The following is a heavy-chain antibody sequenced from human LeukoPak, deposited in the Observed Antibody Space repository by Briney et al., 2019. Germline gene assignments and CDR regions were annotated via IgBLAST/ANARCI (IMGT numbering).Heavy chain of an antibody. D-gene: IGHD1-26*01. J-gene: IGHJ3*02. V-gene: IGHV3-33*01. Sequence: GGSLRLSCAASGFTFSKYAMHWVRQTPGKGLEWVAAIWNDGSDENYADSVKGRFTISSDNSKSTLYLQMNSLRAEDSAVYYCAFEIGRSQGAFDIWGQGTMITVSS. CDR1: GFTFSKYA. CDR2: IWNDGSDE. CDR3: AFEIGRSQGAFDI.